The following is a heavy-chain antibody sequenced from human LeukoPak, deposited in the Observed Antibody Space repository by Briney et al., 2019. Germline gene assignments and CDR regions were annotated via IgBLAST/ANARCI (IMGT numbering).Heavy chain of an antibody. J-gene: IGHJ5*02. CDR3: AREPGFDSSGYLNWFDP. CDR2: ISYSGST. V-gene: IGHV4-59*01. Sequence: PSETLSLTCTVSGGSISSYYWSWIRQPTGKGLEWIACISYSGSTKYNPSLKSRVTISVDTSKNQLSLKLSSVTAADTAVYYCAREPGFDSSGYLNWFDPWGQGTLVTVSS. D-gene: IGHD3-22*01. CDR1: GGSISSYY.